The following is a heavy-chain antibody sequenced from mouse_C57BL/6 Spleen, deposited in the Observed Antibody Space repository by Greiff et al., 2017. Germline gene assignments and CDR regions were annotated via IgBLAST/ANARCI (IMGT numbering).Heavy chain of an antibody. Sequence: EVQLVESGGGLVQPGGSLSLSCAASGFTFTDYYMSWVRQPPGKALEWLGFIRNKANGYTTEYSASVKGRFTISRDNSQSILYLQMNALRAEDSATYYCARYEEDGYSWFAYWGQGTLVTVSA. CDR2: IRNKANGYTT. D-gene: IGHD2-3*01. CDR1: GFTFTDYY. CDR3: ARYEEDGYSWFAY. J-gene: IGHJ3*01. V-gene: IGHV7-3*01.